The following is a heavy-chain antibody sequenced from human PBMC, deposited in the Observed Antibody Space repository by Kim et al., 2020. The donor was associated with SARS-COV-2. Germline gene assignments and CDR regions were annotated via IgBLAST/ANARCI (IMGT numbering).Heavy chain of an antibody. CDR3: ARDRKVEMATMFLFDY. V-gene: IGHV3-30-3*01. Sequence: GGSLRLSCAASGFTFSSYAMHWVRQAPGKGLEWVAVISYDGSNKYYADSVKGRFTISRDNSKNTLYLQMNSLRAEDTAVYYCARDRKVEMATMFLFDYWGQGTLVTVSS. CDR2: ISYDGSNK. CDR1: GFTFSSYA. D-gene: IGHD3-10*02. J-gene: IGHJ4*02.